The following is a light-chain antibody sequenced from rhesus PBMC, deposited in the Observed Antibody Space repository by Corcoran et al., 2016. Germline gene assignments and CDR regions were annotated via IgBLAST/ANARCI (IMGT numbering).Light chain of an antibody. CDR3: QETSNLWT. J-gene: IGKJ1*01. CDR1: QSVSSH. Sequence: PGETATISCRTSQSVSSHLAWYQQKPEQAPRLLIYGASSRATGIPDRFSGSGSGTDFPLTISSLEPEDFAVYYCQETSNLWTFGQGAKVEIK. CDR2: GAS. V-gene: IGKV3-31*02.